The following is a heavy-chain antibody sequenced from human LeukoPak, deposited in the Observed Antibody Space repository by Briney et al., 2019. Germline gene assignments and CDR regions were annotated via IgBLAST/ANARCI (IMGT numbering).Heavy chain of an antibody. D-gene: IGHD3-3*01. V-gene: IGHV3-23*01. CDR3: AKASSLGSGYQY. CDR1: GFTFSSYG. Sequence: GGSLRLSCAASGFTFSSYGMHWVRQAPGKGLEWVSAISGSGGSTYYADSVKGRFTISRDNSKNTLYLQMNSLRAEDTAVYYCAKASSLGSGYQYWGQGTLVTVSS. J-gene: IGHJ4*02. CDR2: ISGSGGST.